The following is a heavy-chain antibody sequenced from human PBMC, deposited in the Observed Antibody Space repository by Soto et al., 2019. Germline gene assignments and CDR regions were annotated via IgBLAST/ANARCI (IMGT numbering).Heavy chain of an antibody. CDR1: GFTFSSYG. CDR3: AKDHRTANYYDSSGSYPLDY. V-gene: IGHV3-30*18. Sequence: QVQLVESGGGVVQPGRSLRLSCAASGFTFSSYGMHWVRQAPGKGLEWVAVISYDGSNKYYADSVKGRFTISRDNSKNTLYLQMNSLRAEDTAVYYCAKDHRTANYYDSSGSYPLDYWGQGTLVTVSS. J-gene: IGHJ4*02. CDR2: ISYDGSNK. D-gene: IGHD3-22*01.